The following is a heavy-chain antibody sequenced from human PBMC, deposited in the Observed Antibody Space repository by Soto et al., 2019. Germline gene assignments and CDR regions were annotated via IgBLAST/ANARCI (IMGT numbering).Heavy chain of an antibody. CDR3: ARQRRLWFLSTTPEEYYYYYGMDV. Sequence: EVQLVQSGAEVKKPGESLRISCKGSGYSFTSYWISWVRQMPGKGLEWMGRIDPSDSYTNYSPSFQGHVTISADKSISTAYLQWSSLKASDTAMYYCARQRRLWFLSTTPEEYYYYYGMDVWGQGTTVTVSS. J-gene: IGHJ6*02. D-gene: IGHD5-18*01. CDR1: GYSFTSYW. V-gene: IGHV5-10-1*03. CDR2: IDPSDSYT.